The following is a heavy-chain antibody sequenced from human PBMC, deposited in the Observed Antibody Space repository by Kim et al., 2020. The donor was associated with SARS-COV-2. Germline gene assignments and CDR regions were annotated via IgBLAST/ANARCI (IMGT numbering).Heavy chain of an antibody. CDR2: IYYSGST. CDR1: GGSISSSSYY. Sequence: SETLSLTCTVSGGSISSSSYYWGWIRQPPGKGLEWIGSIYYSGSTYYNPSLKSRATISVDTSKNQFSLKLSSVTAADTAVYYCARPSAAAGIDYWGQGTLVTVSS. CDR3: ARPSAAAGIDY. D-gene: IGHD6-13*01. V-gene: IGHV4-39*01. J-gene: IGHJ4*02.